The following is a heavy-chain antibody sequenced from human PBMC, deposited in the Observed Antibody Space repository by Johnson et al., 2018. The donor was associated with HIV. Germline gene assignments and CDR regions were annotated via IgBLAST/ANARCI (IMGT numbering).Heavy chain of an antibody. J-gene: IGHJ3*01. CDR2: ISYDGTNK. V-gene: IGHV3-30*19. Sequence: QVQLVESGGGLVQPGGSLRLSCVASGFRFSNYGIHWVRQAPGKGLEWVAVISYDGTNKYYAESVKGRFTISRDNSKKTLYLQMNSLRAEDTALYYCAKDQGYWGDDAFDVWGQGTLVIVYS. CDR1: GFRFSNYG. D-gene: IGHD7-27*01. CDR3: AKDQGYWGDDAFDV.